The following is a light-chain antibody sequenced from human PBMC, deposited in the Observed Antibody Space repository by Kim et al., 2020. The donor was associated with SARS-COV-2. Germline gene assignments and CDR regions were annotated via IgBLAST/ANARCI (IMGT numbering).Light chain of an antibody. CDR3: CSYAGSYR. J-gene: IGLJ3*02. V-gene: IGLV2-11*01. Sequence: QSALTQPRSVSGSPGQSVTISCTGTSSDVGGYNYVSWYQQLPGKAPKLMIYDVSKRPSGVPDRFSGSKSGNTASLTISGLQAEDEADYYCCSYAGSYRFGGGTKLTVL. CDR2: DVS. CDR1: SSDVGGYNY.